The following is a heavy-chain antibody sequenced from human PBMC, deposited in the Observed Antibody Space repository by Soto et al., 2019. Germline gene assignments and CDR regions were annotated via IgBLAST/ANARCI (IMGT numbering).Heavy chain of an antibody. D-gene: IGHD3-3*01. V-gene: IGHV4-34*01. J-gene: IGHJ6*02. CDR3: ARGQRFLEWFCGAYYYYGMDD. CDR1: GGSFSGYY. Sequence: SETLTLTCVVYGGSFSGYYWSWIRQPPGKGLEWIGEINHSGSTNYNPSLKSRVTISVDTSKNQFTLKLLSVTAADAAVYYCARGQRFLEWFCGAYYYYGMDDWGQGTTVTVSS. CDR2: INHSGST.